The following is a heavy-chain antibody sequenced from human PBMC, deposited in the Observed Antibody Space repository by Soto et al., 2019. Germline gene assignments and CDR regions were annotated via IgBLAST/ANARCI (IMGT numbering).Heavy chain of an antibody. CDR3: AHRVLRTVFGLVTTNAIYFDF. CDR1: GFSLTTSGVG. D-gene: IGHD3-3*01. V-gene: IGHV2-5*02. J-gene: IGHJ4*02. Sequence: QITLNESGPTVVRPTETLTLTCRFSGFSLTTSGVGVGWIRQSPGKAPEWLALIYWDDDKRYSASLKSRLTITKDTSKHQVVLTVSDLDPTDTATYYCAHRVLRTVFGLVTTNAIYFDFWGQGTPVAVSS. CDR2: IYWDDDK.